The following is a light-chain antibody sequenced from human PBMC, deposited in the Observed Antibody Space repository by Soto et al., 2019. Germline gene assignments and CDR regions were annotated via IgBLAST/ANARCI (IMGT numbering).Light chain of an antibody. CDR1: SGDVGDNKF. CDR3: SSYGGYNAI. Sequence: QSALTQPPSASGSPGQSVTMSCTGPSGDVGDNKFVSWYQQHPGKAPKLIIYEVSERPSGVPDRFSGSKSGNTASLTVSGLQAEDEANYYCSSYGGYNAIFGGGTTVTVL. V-gene: IGLV2-8*01. J-gene: IGLJ2*01. CDR2: EVS.